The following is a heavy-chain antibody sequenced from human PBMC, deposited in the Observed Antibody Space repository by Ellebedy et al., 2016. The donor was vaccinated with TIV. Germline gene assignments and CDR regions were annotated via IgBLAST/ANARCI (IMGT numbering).Heavy chain of an antibody. D-gene: IGHD6-25*01. CDR2: ISGSGDLI. CDR1: GFIFSSYN. V-gene: IGHV3-48*03. CDR3: VRDVGGGWFDP. Sequence: GESLKISCTASGFIFSSYNMDWVRQAAVKGLEWVSYISGSGDLIYDADSVKGRFTISRDNAKNSLYLQMNSLRAEDTAIYYCVRDVGGGWFDPWGQGTLVTVSS. J-gene: IGHJ5*02.